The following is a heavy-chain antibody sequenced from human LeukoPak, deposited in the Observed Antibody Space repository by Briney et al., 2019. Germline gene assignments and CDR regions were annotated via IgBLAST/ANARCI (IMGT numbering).Heavy chain of an antibody. V-gene: IGHV1-18*01. CDR2: ISAYNGNT. J-gene: IGHJ4*02. Sequence: ASVKVSCKASGYTFTSYGISWVRQAPGQGLECMGWISAYNGNTNYAQKLQGRVTMTTDTSTSTAYMELRSLRSDDTAVYYCARAPSGVLSYDFWSGYYSFDYWGQGTLVTVSS. CDR3: ARAPSGVLSYDFWSGYYSFDY. D-gene: IGHD3-3*01. CDR1: GYTFTSYG.